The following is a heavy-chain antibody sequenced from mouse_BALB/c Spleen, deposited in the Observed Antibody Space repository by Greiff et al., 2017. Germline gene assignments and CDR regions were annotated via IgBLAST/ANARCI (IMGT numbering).Heavy chain of an antibody. V-gene: IGHV1S29*02. D-gene: IGHD1-1*01. CDR1: GYTFTDYN. J-gene: IGHJ4*01. CDR2: IYPYNGGT. CDR3: ARDHYYGSDYAMDY. Sequence: VHVKQSGPELVKPGASVKISCKASGYTFTDYNMHWVKQSHGKSLEWIGYIYPYNGGTGYNQKFKSKATLTVDNSSSTAYMELRSLTSEDSAVYYCARDHYYGSDYAMDYWGQGTSVTVSS.